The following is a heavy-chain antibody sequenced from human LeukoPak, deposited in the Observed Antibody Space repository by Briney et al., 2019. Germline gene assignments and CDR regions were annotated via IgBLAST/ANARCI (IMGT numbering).Heavy chain of an antibody. D-gene: IGHD6-13*01. CDR1: RYTFTGYY. CDR3: ARAVAAAGTGAEYFQH. J-gene: IGHJ1*01. V-gene: IGHV1-2*02. CDR2: INPNSGGT. Sequence: ASVKVSCMASRYTFTGYYIHWVRQAPGQRLEWMGWINPNSGGTNYAQKFQGRVTMTRDTSINTAYMELSRLRSDDTAVYYCARAVAAAGTGAEYFQHWGQGTLVTVSS.